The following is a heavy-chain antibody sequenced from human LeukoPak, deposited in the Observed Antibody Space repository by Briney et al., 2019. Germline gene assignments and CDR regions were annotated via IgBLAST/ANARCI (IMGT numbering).Heavy chain of an antibody. J-gene: IGHJ5*02. V-gene: IGHV1-69*01. CDR2: IIPIFGTA. CDR1: GGTFSNYA. D-gene: IGHD1-7*01. Sequence: SVKVSCKASGGTFSNYAISWVRQAPGQGLEWMGGIIPIFGTANYAQKFQGRVTITADESTSTAYMELSSLRSEDTAVYYCARYPDNWNYADINWFDPWGQGTLVTVSS. CDR3: ARYPDNWNYADINWFDP.